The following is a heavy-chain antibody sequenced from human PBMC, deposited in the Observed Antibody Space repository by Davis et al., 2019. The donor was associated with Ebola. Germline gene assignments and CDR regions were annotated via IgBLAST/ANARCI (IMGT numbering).Heavy chain of an antibody. CDR1: GGTLNSHA. V-gene: IGHV1-69*04. J-gene: IGHJ3*02. CDR3: AAEASPGSDAFDI. CDR2: INPILPTP. Sequence: SVKVSCKASGGTLNSHAISWVRQAPGRGLEWVGIINPILPTPNYAQKLHGRVAISADKSTATAYMELSSLKSEDTAVYYCAAEASPGSDAFDIWGQGTMVAASS.